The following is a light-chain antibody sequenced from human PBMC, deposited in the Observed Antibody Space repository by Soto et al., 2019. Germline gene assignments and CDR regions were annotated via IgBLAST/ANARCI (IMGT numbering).Light chain of an antibody. Sequence: EMVLTQSPGTLSLSPGERATLSCRASQSVSSSYLAWYQQKPGQAPRLVIYDASSRATGIPDRYSGSGSGPEFTLTSSELEPEDFAVYYCQQYGSSLSWTCGQGTKVEIK. V-gene: IGKV3-20*01. CDR1: QSVSSSY. J-gene: IGKJ1*01. CDR2: DAS. CDR3: QQYGSSLSWT.